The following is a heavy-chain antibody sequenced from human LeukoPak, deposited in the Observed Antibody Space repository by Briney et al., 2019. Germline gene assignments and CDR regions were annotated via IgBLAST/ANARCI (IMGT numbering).Heavy chain of an antibody. J-gene: IGHJ4*02. CDR3: ARDGVWGSYPVE. D-gene: IGHD3-16*02. CDR2: INPNSGDT. Sequence: ASVKVSCKASGYTFIGYFMHWVRQAPGQGLEWMGWINPNSGDTDYAQKLQGRVTMTTDTSTSTAYMELRSLRSDDTAVYYCARDGVWGSYPVEWGQGTLVTVSS. CDR1: GYTFIGYF. V-gene: IGHV1-2*02.